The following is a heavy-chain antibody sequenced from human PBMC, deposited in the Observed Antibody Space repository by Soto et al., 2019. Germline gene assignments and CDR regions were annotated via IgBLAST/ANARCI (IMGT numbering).Heavy chain of an antibody. V-gene: IGHV1-69*08. CDR1: GGTFSRYS. CDR2: IIPIFGIA. J-gene: IGHJ6*02. CDR3: AREDRDRETGLVPAAIDGMDV. Sequence: QVQLVQSGAEVKKPGSSVKVSCKASGGTFSRYSITWVRQAPGHGLEWIGRIIPIFGIASYAQKFQGRVTITAHESTSTAYMELRSLRSDDTAVYYCAREDRDRETGLVPAAIDGMDVWGQGTTVTVAS. D-gene: IGHD2-2*01.